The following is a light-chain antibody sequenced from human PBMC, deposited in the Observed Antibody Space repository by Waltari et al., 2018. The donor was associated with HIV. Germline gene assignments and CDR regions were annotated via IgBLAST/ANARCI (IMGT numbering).Light chain of an antibody. CDR2: EDN. V-gene: IGLV6-57*04. CDR3: QSYDYTIQV. CDR1: SGDIASKY. Sequence: FILTQPHSVSESPGKTVIISCTRNSGDIASKYVQWYQQRPGSAPTPVLYEDNRRPSGVPDRFSGSIDSASNSAFLTISGLKTEDEAAYYCQSYDYTIQVFGGGTKLTVL. J-gene: IGLJ3*02.